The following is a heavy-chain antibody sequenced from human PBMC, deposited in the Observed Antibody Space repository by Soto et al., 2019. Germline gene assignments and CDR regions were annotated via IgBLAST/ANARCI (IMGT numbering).Heavy chain of an antibody. Sequence: QVQLQESGPGLVKPSETLSLTCTVSGGSISSYYWSWIRQPPGKGLEWIGYIYYSGSTSHNPSLKSRVTISVDTSKNHFSLKLTSVTAADTAVYYCARRQSAIEGFDPWGQGTLVTVSS. CDR3: ARRQSAIEGFDP. CDR1: GGSISSYY. V-gene: IGHV4-59*08. J-gene: IGHJ5*02. CDR2: IYYSGST.